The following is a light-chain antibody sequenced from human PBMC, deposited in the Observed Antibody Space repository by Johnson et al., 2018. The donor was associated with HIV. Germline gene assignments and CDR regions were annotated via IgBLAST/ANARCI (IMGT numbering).Light chain of an antibody. CDR3: GTWDNSLSTGGV. CDR2: ENN. CDR1: SSNIGNTY. J-gene: IGLJ1*01. V-gene: IGLV1-51*02. Sequence: QSVLTQSPSVSAAPGQKVTISCSGSSSNIGNTYVSWYQQLPGTAPKLLIYENNKRPSGIPDRFSGSKSGTSATLGITGLQTGDAADYYCGTWDNSLSTGGVFGTGTKVTVL.